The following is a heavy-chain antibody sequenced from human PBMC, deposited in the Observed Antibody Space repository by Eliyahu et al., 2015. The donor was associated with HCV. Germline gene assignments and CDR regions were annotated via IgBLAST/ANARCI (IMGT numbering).Heavy chain of an antibody. J-gene: IGHJ3*02. CDR3: AREVVGLSGIAADDAFDI. CDR1: GFXFSSYW. D-gene: IGHD6-13*01. Sequence: EVQLVESGGGLVQPGGSLRLSCAASGFXFSSYWMSWVRQAPGKGLEWVANIKQDGSEKYYVDSVKGRFTISRDNAKNSLYLQMNSLRAEDTAVYYCAREVVGLSGIAADDAFDIWGQGTMVTVSS. CDR2: IKQDGSEK. V-gene: IGHV3-7*03.